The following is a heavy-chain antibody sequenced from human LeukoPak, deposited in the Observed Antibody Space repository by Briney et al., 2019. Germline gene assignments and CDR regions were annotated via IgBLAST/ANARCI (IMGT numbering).Heavy chain of an antibody. V-gene: IGHV3-48*04. D-gene: IGHD3-16*01. CDR3: AREIDYDEAYAFDI. J-gene: IGHJ3*02. Sequence: PGGSLRLSCAASGFTFSSYAMSWVRQAPGKGLEWVSYISSSGSTIYYADSVKGRFTISRDNAKNSLYLQMNSLRAEDTAVYYCAREIDYDEAYAFDIWGQGTMVTVSS. CDR1: GFTFSSYA. CDR2: ISSSGSTI.